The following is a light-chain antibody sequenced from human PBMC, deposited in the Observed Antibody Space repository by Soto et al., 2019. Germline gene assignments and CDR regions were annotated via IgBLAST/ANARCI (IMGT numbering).Light chain of an antibody. J-gene: IGKJ4*01. CDR1: QSVTSN. V-gene: IGKV3-15*01. CDR3: KEYNNWPLT. CDR2: GAS. Sequence: EIVMTQSPATLSVSPGERAALSCRATQSVTSNLASYQQKPGQAPRILIYGASTRAAGIPARLNGSGSGTEFALTISSLQSGDFAVYYCKEYNNWPLTFGGRTKVEIK.